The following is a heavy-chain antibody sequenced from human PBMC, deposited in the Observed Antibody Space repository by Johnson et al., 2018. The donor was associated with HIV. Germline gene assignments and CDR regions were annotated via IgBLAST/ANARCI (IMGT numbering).Heavy chain of an antibody. Sequence: QMLLVESGGGVVQPGRSLRLSCAASGFTFSDYYMTWIRQAPGKGLEWVAVTWFDGRNKYYSDSVKGRFTISRDNSKNTLYLQINSLRAEDTGVYYCAKVAVATAAGGVALDIWGPGTMVTVSS. V-gene: IGHV3-33*06. CDR2: TWFDGRNK. CDR3: AKVAVATAAGGVALDI. J-gene: IGHJ3*02. D-gene: IGHD6-13*01. CDR1: GFTFSDYY.